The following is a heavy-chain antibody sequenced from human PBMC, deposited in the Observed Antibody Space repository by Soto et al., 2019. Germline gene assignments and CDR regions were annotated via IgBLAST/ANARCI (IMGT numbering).Heavy chain of an antibody. V-gene: IGHV4-31*03. CDR3: ASVIGGDSKYYFDY. CDR2: IYHSGRT. J-gene: IGHJ4*02. D-gene: IGHD4-17*01. Sequence: LALTCTVSGVSISSGGYYWGWIRQHPGKGLEWIGNIYHSGRTYYNPSLKSRVIMSVDTSKNHFSLNLNSVTAADTAMYFCASVIGGDSKYYFDYWGQGTLVTVSS. CDR1: GVSISSGGYY.